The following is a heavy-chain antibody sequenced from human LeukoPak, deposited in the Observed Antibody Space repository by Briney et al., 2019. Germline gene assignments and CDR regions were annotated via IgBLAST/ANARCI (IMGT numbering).Heavy chain of an antibody. CDR2: ISGSGGST. J-gene: IGHJ4*02. CDR1: GFTFGDYS. CDR3: AKAEGYCSSTSCYVYFDY. Sequence: GGSLRLSCATSGFTFGDYSMSWVRQVPGKGLEWVSAISGSGGSTYYADSVKGRFTISRDNSKNTLYLQMNSLRAEDTAVYYCAKAEGYCSSTSCYVYFDYWGQGTLVTVSS. D-gene: IGHD2-2*01. V-gene: IGHV3-23*01.